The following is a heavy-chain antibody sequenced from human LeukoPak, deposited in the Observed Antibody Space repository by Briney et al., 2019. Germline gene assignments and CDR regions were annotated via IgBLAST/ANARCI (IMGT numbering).Heavy chain of an antibody. J-gene: IGHJ2*01. CDR3: AREVRGGDSWYFDL. D-gene: IGHD2-21*02. V-gene: IGHV4-39*07. CDR2: IYYGGST. Sequence: SETLSLTCTVSGGSISSSSYSWGWIRQPPGKGLVWIGTIYYGGSTYYNPSLKSRVTISVDTSKNQFSLKLSSVTAADTAVYYCAREVRGGDSWYFDLWGRGTLVTVSS. CDR1: GGSISSSSYS.